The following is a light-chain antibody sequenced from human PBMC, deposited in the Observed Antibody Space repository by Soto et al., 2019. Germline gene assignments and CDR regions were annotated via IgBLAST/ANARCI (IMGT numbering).Light chain of an antibody. CDR2: GAS. CDR3: QQYGRT. J-gene: IGKJ3*01. V-gene: IGKV3-20*01. CDR1: QSVSSSY. Sequence: EIVLTQSPGTLSLSPGERATLSCRASQSVSSSYLAWYQQKPGQAPRLLIYGASSRATGIPDRFSGSGCGTEFTLPISRLEPEDCAVYYCQQYGRTFGPGTKVDIK.